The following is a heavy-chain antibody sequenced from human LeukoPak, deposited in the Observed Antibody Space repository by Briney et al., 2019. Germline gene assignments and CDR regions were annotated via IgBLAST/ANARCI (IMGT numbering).Heavy chain of an antibody. CDR3: ARDLAAGTVCYDY. D-gene: IGHD6-13*01. V-gene: IGHV3-7*01. J-gene: IGHJ4*02. CDR1: GFTLSSYW. Sequence: PGGSLRLSCAASGFTLSSYWMSWVRQAPGKGLEWVANIKQDGSEKYYVDSVKGRFTISRDNAKNSLYLQMNSLRAEDTAVYYCARDLAAGTVCYDYWGQGTLVTVSS. CDR2: IKQDGSEK.